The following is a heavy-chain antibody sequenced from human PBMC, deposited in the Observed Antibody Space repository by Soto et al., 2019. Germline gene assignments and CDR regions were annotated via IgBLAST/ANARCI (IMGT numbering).Heavy chain of an antibody. Sequence: EVQLLESGGGLVQPGGSLRLSCAASGFTFTNYAMSWVRQAPGKGLEWVSGFSGSGGSTHYADSVEGRFTISGDNSKSTVYLQMGSLRAEDTALYYGARDKGGGFGELLGWGQGTLVTVSS. CDR3: ARDKGGGFGELLG. V-gene: IGHV3-23*01. D-gene: IGHD3-10*01. CDR1: GFTFTNYA. J-gene: IGHJ4*02. CDR2: FSGSGGST.